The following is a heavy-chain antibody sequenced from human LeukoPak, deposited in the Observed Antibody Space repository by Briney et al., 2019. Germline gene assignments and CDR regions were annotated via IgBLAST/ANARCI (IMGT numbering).Heavy chain of an antibody. D-gene: IGHD3-22*01. J-gene: IGHJ3*02. Sequence: ASVKVSCKASGYTFTSYGISWVRQAPGQGLEWMGWISAYNGNTNYAQKLQGRVTMTTDTSTSTAYIELRSVRSDDTAVYYCAREYYYDSSGYYLDAFDIWGQGTMVTVSS. CDR3: AREYYYDSSGYYLDAFDI. CDR2: ISAYNGNT. V-gene: IGHV1-18*01. CDR1: GYTFTSYG.